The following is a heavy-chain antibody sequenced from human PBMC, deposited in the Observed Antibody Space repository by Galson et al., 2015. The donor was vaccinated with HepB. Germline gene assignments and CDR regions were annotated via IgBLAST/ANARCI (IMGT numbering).Heavy chain of an antibody. J-gene: IGHJ6*03. Sequence: SLRLSCAASGFTFDDYAIHWVRQAPGKGLEWVSGISWNSASIGYADSVKGRFTISRDNAKNSLYLQMNSLRPEDTALYYCVKWSRGDFWSGYYSGTYYYMDVWGRGTTVTVSS. D-gene: IGHD3-3*01. V-gene: IGHV3-9*01. CDR1: GFTFDDYA. CDR2: ISWNSASI. CDR3: VKWSRGDFWSGYYSGTYYYMDV.